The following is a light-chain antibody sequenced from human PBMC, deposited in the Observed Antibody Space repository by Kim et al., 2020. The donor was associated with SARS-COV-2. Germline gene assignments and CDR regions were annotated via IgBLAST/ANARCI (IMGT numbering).Light chain of an antibody. CDR1: QSLVSSDGNTF. CDR3: MQYTLPYT. CDR2: KVS. J-gene: IGKJ2*01. Sequence: DVVMTQSPLSLPVTLGQPASISCRSSQSLVSSDGNTFLSWFHQRPGQSPRRLIYKVSNRDSGVPDRFSGSGSGTDFTLKISRVEAEDVGVYYCMQYTLPYTFGQGTKLEI. V-gene: IGKV2-30*01.